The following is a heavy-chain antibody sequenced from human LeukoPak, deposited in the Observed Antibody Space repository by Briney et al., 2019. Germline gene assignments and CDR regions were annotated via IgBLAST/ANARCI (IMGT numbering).Heavy chain of an antibody. J-gene: IGHJ4*02. Sequence: GSLRLSCVVSGFTLSSYSMNWVRQAPGNGLEWVSSISSSSSYIYYADSVKGRFTISRDNAKNSLYLQMNSLRVEDTAVYYCAKKRRPVAGTDLFDYWGQGTLVTVSS. V-gene: IGHV3-21*04. CDR3: AKKRRPVAGTDLFDY. CDR1: GFTLSSYS. D-gene: IGHD6-19*01. CDR2: ISSSSSYI.